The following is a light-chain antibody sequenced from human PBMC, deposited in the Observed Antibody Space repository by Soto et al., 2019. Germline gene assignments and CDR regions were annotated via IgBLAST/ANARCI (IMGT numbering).Light chain of an antibody. Sequence: EIVLTQSPGTLSLSPGERATLSCRASQSVISTYLAWYQQKPGQAPRLLIYGASSRATGIPDRFSGSGSGTAFTLTLSRLEPEDFAVYYCQHYSSSPPWTFGQGTKVEIK. CDR1: QSVISTY. J-gene: IGKJ1*01. CDR2: GAS. V-gene: IGKV3-20*01. CDR3: QHYSSSPPWT.